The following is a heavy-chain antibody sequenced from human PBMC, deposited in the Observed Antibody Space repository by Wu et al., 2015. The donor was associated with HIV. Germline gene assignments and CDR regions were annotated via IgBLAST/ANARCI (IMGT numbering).Heavy chain of an antibody. Sequence: QVRLVQSGAEVKKPGSSVKLSCKASGGTFSSHSINWMRQAPGQGLDWMGGISPISGTANYAQKFQGRVSITTDEASTAYMELSSLRSEDTAVYYCARDLGITMVRGVIIWAHYFDYWGQGTLVTVSS. CDR3: ARDLGITMVRGVIIWAHYFDY. V-gene: IGHV1-69*05. CDR1: GGTFSSHS. J-gene: IGHJ4*02. CDR2: ISPISGTA. D-gene: IGHD3-10*01.